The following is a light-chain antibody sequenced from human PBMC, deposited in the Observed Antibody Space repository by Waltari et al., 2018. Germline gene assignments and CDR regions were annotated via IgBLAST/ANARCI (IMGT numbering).Light chain of an antibody. CDR2: DTN. CDR3: LLSYSGAWV. Sequence: QAVVTQEPSLTVSPGGTVTLTCGSSTGAVTSDHFANWLQQKPGQTPKPLIYDTNKGHSWTPARFSGSLRGGTTALTLSGAQPEDEADYYCLLSYSGAWVFGGGTKLTV. V-gene: IGLV7-46*01. CDR1: TGAVTSDHF. J-gene: IGLJ3*02.